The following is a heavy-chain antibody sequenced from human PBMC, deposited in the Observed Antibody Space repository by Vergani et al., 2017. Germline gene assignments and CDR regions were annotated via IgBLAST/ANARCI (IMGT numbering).Heavy chain of an antibody. J-gene: IGHJ4*02. V-gene: IGHV5-51*01. CDR3: ARHTTYTDS. D-gene: IGHD1-1*01. Sequence: EVELVQSGPEMRKPGESLKISCKGSEYSFGNYWIGWVRQRPGKGLEWMGIIYPADSDTRYSPSFQGQVTISADKSISTAFLQWDSLKASDIALYYCARHTTYTDSWGQGTLVTVSS. CDR1: EYSFGNYW. CDR2: IYPADSDT.